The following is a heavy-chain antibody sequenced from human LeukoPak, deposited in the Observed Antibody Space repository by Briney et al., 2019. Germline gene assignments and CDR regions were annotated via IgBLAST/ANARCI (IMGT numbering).Heavy chain of an antibody. D-gene: IGHD4-17*01. V-gene: IGHV3-66*03. CDR2: IRDSGET. CDR3: ARDRAVTQDWVEFDP. Sequence: PGGSLRLSCAGSGFSVSNYYMSWVCQAPGKGLEWVSLIRDSGETFYADSVKGRFTISRDNSKNTMYLQMNRLRVEDTAVYFCARDRAVTQDWVEFDPWGQGTLVTVSS. CDR1: GFSVSNYY. J-gene: IGHJ5*02.